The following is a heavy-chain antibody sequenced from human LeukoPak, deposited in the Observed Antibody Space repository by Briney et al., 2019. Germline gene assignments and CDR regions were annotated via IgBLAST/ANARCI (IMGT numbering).Heavy chain of an antibody. V-gene: IGHV4-39*01. Sequence: PSETLSLTCTVSGGSISSSSDYWGWIRQPPGKGLEWIGSIYYSGSTYYNPSLKSRVTISVDTSKNQFSLKLSSVTAADTAVYYCARTGYCSSTSCYPTNAFDIWGQGTMVTVSS. CDR1: GGSISSSSDY. CDR2: IYYSGST. CDR3: ARTGYCSSTSCYPTNAFDI. D-gene: IGHD2-2*01. J-gene: IGHJ3*02.